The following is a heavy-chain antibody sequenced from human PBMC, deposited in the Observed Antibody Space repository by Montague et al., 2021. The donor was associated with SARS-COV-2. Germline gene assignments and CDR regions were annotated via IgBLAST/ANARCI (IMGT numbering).Heavy chain of an antibody. CDR3: VRAAWGYYDSSGYLDY. J-gene: IGHJ4*02. CDR2: MSNSNSYI. V-gene: IGHV3-21*01. CDR1: GFTFSSYS. D-gene: IGHD3-22*01. Sequence: SLRLSCAASGFTFSSYSMNWVRQAPGKGLEWVSSMSNSNSYIYYADSVKGRFTISRDNAKNSLYLQMNSLRAEDTAVYYCVRAAWGYYDSSGYLDYWGQGTLVTASS.